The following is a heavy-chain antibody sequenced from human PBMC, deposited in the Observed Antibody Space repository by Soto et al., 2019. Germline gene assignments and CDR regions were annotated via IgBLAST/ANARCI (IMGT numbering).Heavy chain of an antibody. D-gene: IGHD3-22*01. CDR2: IKEDGSQK. CDR1: GFTFSRYW. Sequence: PGGSLRRSCAASGFTFSRYWMSCVRQAPGKGLEWVANIKEDGSQKWYVDSVKGRFTISRDNGKNSLYLQINSLRAEDTAVYYCARGDYYDSSGPFSDAFDIWGQGTMVTVS. CDR3: ARGDYYDSSGPFSDAFDI. V-gene: IGHV3-7*04. J-gene: IGHJ3*02.